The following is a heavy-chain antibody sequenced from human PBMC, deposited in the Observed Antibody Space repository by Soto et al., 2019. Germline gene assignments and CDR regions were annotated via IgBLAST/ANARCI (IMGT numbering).Heavy chain of an antibody. V-gene: IGHV1-2*02. Sequence: ASVKVSCKASGYTFTGYYMHWVRQAPGQGLEWMGWINPNSGGTNYAQKFQGRVTMTRDTSISTAYMELSRLRSDDTAVYYCARPRLGYDYYYDSSGYYFDYWGQGTLVTVSS. CDR1: GYTFTGYY. CDR3: ARPRLGYDYYYDSSGYYFDY. D-gene: IGHD3-22*01. CDR2: INPNSGGT. J-gene: IGHJ4*02.